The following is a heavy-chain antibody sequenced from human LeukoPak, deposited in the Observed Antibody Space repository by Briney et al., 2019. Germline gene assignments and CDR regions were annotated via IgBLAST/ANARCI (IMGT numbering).Heavy chain of an antibody. Sequence: GGSLRLSCEASGFSFSIHSMNWVRQAPGKGLEWVSSISSSGDYIYYADSVAGRFTISRDNAKDSLYLQMNSLRAEDTAIYYCATEYCTSTDCHPFDYWGQGTLVTVSS. CDR3: ATEYCTSTDCHPFDY. V-gene: IGHV3-21*01. J-gene: IGHJ4*02. D-gene: IGHD2/OR15-2a*01. CDR2: ISSSGDYI. CDR1: GFSFSIHS.